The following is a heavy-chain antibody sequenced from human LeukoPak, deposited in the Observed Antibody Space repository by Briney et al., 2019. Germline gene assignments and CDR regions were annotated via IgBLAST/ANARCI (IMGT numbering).Heavy chain of an antibody. D-gene: IGHD1-1*01. J-gene: IGHJ5*02. Sequence: NPSETLSLTCTVSGGSISGYYWSWIRQPPGKGLEWIGYIDNSGSTNYNPSPKSRVTISVDTSKNQFSLKLSSVTAADTAVYYCARDNENWFDPWGQGTLVTVSS. CDR3: ARDNENWFDP. CDR1: GGSISGYY. V-gene: IGHV4-59*01. CDR2: IDNSGST.